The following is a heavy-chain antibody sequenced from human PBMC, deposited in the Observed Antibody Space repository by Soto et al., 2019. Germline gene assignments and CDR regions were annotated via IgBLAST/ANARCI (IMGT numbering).Heavy chain of an antibody. CDR1: GYTFTSYD. Sequence: GASVKVSCKASGYTFTSYDINWVRQATGQGLEWMGWMNPNSGNTNYAQKFQGRVTMTTDTSTSTAYMELRSLRSDDTAVYYCARDLGGFMDVWGQGTTVTVSS. V-gene: IGHV1-8*01. J-gene: IGHJ6*02. CDR2: MNPNSGNT. CDR3: ARDLGGFMDV. D-gene: IGHD3-16*01.